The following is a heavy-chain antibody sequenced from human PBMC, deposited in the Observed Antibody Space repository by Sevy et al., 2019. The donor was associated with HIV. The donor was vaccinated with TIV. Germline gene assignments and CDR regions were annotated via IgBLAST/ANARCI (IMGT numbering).Heavy chain of an antibody. Sequence: GGSLRLSCAASGFTFSNAWMSWVRQAPGKGLEWVGRIKSKTDGGTTDYASPVKGRFTISRDDSKNTLFLQMNSLKTEDTAVYYCITRGYSYGHLSGKAMDVWGQGTTVTVSS. D-gene: IGHD5-18*01. CDR2: IKSKTDGGTT. CDR1: GFTFSNAW. J-gene: IGHJ6*02. CDR3: ITRGYSYGHLSGKAMDV. V-gene: IGHV3-15*01.